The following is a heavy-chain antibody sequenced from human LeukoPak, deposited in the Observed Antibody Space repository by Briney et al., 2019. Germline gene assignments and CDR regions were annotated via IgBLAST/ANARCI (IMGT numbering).Heavy chain of an antibody. J-gene: IGHJ4*02. CDR1: GGSISSSNFY. CDR2: IYYSGST. D-gene: IGHD6-13*01. Sequence: SSETLSLTCTVSGGSISSSNFYWGWIRQPPGKGLEWIGSIYYSGSTYYNPSLKSRVTISVDTSKNQFSQKLSSVTAEDTAVYYCARVGVLSSSWLLYWGQGTLVTVSS. V-gene: IGHV4-39*07. CDR3: ARVGVLSSSWLLY.